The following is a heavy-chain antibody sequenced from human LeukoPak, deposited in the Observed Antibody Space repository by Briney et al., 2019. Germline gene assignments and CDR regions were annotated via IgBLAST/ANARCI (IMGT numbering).Heavy chain of an antibody. CDR3: ARDRGSSSPYYYYYYMDV. CDR1: GFTFSDYY. D-gene: IGHD6-13*01. V-gene: IGHV3-11*04. Sequence: GGSLRLSCAASGFTFSDYYMSWIRQAPGKGLEWVSYISSSGSTIYYADSVKGRFTISRDNAKNSLYLQMNSLRAEDTAVYYCARDRGSSSPYYYYYYMDVWGKGTTVTVSS. CDR2: ISSSGSTI. J-gene: IGHJ6*03.